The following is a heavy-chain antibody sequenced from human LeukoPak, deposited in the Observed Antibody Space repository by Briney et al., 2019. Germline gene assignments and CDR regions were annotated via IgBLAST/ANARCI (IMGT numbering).Heavy chain of an antibody. J-gene: IGHJ6*03. CDR2: LNINGGRT. CDR3: ARGSVVRGPDNLDYYYYYMDV. Sequence: GTSVNVSCKASGYTFTGYNMHWVRQPPGQGLERMGVLNINGGRTSYAQKFQGRVTMTRDMSTSTVYMELSGLRSGGTAVYYCARGSVVRGPDNLDYYYYYMDVWGKGTTVTISS. D-gene: IGHD3-10*01. V-gene: IGHV1-46*01. CDR1: GYTFTGYN.